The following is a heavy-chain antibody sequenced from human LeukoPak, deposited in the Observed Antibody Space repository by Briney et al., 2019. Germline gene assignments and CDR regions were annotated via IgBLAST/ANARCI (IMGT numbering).Heavy chain of an antibody. CDR1: GFTFSSYA. Sequence: GGSLRLSCAASGFTFSSYAMHWVRQAPGKGLEWVPVISYEGSNKYYADSVKGRFTISRDNSKNTLYLQMNSLRAEDTAVYYCAKDPSPLYCSSTSCSPYGMDVWGKGTTVTVSS. J-gene: IGHJ6*04. D-gene: IGHD2-2*01. CDR3: AKDPSPLYCSSTSCSPYGMDV. V-gene: IGHV3-30*18. CDR2: ISYEGSNK.